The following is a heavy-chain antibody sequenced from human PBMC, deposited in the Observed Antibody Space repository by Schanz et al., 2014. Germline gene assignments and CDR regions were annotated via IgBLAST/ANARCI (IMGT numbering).Heavy chain of an antibody. CDR1: GFTVSNNY. CDR2: IYSDGST. V-gene: IGHV3-66*01. Sequence: EVQLVESGGGLVQPGGSLRLSCAASGFTVSNNYMSWVRQAPGKGLECVSIIYSDGSTYYVDSVKGRFIISRDNSKNTLYLQMNSLRPEDTAVYYCAKEDRNHNSDYVYWGQGTLVTVSS. CDR3: AKEDRNHNSDYVY. J-gene: IGHJ4*02. D-gene: IGHD3-22*01.